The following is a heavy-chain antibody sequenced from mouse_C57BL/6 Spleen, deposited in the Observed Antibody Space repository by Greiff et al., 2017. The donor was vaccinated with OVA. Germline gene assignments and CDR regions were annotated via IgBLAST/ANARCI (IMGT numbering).Heavy chain of an antibody. Sequence: EVKVVESGEGLVKPGGSLKLSCAASGFTFSSYAMSWVRQTPEKRLEWVAYISRGGDSIYYADTVKGRFTISRDNARTTLYLQMSSLKSEDTAMYYCTRGTYGNYGDYWGQGTTLTVSS. D-gene: IGHD2-1*01. J-gene: IGHJ2*01. CDR2: ISRGGDSI. CDR1: GFTFSSYA. CDR3: TRGTYGNYGDY. V-gene: IGHV5-9-1*02.